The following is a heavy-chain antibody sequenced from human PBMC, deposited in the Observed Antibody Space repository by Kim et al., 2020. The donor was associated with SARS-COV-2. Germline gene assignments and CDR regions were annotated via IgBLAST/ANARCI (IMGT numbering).Heavy chain of an antibody. CDR1: GFTFSSYA. D-gene: IGHD3-10*01. CDR2: ISYDGSNK. CDR3: ARVHYGSGSYPYYFDY. Sequence: GGSLRLSCAASGFTFSSYAMHWVRQAPGKGLEWVAVISYDGSNKYYADSVKGRFTISRDNSKNTLYLQMNSLRAEDTAVYYCARVHYGSGSYPYYFDYWGQGTLVTVSS. J-gene: IGHJ4*02. V-gene: IGHV3-30*04.